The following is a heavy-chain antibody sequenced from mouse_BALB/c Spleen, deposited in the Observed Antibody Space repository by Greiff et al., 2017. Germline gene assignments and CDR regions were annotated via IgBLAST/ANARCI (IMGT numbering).Heavy chain of an antibody. Sequence: EVQLQQSGAELVRSGASVKLSCTASGFNIKDYYMHWVKQRPEQGLEWIGWIDPENGDTEYARKFQGKATMTADTSSNTAYLQLSSLTSEDTAVYSCNFPITARAPYYYAMDYGGQGTSVTVSS. CDR3: NFPITARAPYYYAMDY. J-gene: IGHJ4*01. CDR2: IDPENGDT. V-gene: IGHV14-4*02. CDR1: GFNIKDYY. D-gene: IGHD3-1*01.